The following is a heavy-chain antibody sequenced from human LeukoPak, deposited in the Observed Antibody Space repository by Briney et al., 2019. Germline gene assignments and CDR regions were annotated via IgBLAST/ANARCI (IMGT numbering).Heavy chain of an antibody. D-gene: IGHD2-2*01. CDR3: ARAPMRLGPAEDF. CDR1: GGSVSSFGYY. J-gene: IGHJ4*02. V-gene: IGHV4-31*03. Sequence: PSETLSLTCTVSGGSVSSFGYYWSWIRHHPIKGLEWMGYINQGGTTFTSPSLKSRLSLSIDTSKNQLFLNLTSVTAADTAMYFCARAPMRLGPAEDFWGQGTLVTVSS. CDR2: INQGGTT.